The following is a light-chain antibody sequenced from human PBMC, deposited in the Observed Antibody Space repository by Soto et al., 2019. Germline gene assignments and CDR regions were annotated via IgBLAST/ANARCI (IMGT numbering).Light chain of an antibody. CDR2: VVF. CDR3: ASYTSSSPSQVV. V-gene: IGLV2-18*02. CDR1: SSDTDAYNR. J-gene: IGLJ2*01. Sequence: QSVLTQPPSVSGSPGQSVTISCTATSSDTDAYNRVSWYQNPPCTAPKLLIYVVFNRPSGVADRFYGSKSGNTTSLTISGLQVEDEVDYYCASYTSSSPSQVVFGGGIKLTNL.